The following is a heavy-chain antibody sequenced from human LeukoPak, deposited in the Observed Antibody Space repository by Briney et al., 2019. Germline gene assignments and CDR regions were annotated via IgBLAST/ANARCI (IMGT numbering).Heavy chain of an antibody. CDR1: GGSFSGYY. CDR2: INHSGST. D-gene: IGHD3-3*01. CDR3: ARQRRYDFWSGYQYNWFDP. V-gene: IGHV4-34*01. Sequence: SETLSLTCAVYGGSFSGYYWSWIRQPPGKGLEWIGEINHSGSTNYNPSLKSRVTISVDTSKNQFSLKLSSVTAADTAVYYCARQRRYDFWSGYQYNWFDPWGQRTLVTVSS. J-gene: IGHJ5*02.